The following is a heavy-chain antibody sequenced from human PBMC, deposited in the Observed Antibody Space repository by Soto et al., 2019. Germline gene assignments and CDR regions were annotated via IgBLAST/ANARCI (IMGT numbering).Heavy chain of an antibody. CDR3: ARVWRRRWLQFGYFDY. J-gene: IGHJ4*02. D-gene: IGHD5-12*01. CDR2: IYYSGST. Sequence: SETLSLTCTVSGGSISSYYWIWIRQPPGKGLEWIGYIYYSGSTNYNPSLKSRVTISVDTSKNQFSLKLSSVTAADTAVYYCARVWRRRWLQFGYFDYWGQGTLVTVSS. CDR1: GGSISSYY. V-gene: IGHV4-59*01.